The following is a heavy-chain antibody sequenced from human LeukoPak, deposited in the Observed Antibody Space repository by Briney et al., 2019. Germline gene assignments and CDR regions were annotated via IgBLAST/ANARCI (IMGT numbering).Heavy chain of an antibody. CDR2: ISSSSSYI. D-gene: IGHD3-3*01. V-gene: IGHV3-21*01. Sequence: GGPLRLSCAASGFTFSSYSMNWVRQAPGKGLEWVSSISSSSSYIYYADSVKGRFTISRDNAKNSLYLQMNSLRAEDTAVYYCARVNDGSFWSGYYGFDYWGQGTLVTVSS. J-gene: IGHJ4*02. CDR3: ARVNDGSFWSGYYGFDY. CDR1: GFTFSSYS.